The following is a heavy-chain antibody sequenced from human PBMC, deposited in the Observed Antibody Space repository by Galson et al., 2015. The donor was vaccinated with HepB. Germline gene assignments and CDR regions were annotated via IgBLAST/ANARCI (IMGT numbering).Heavy chain of an antibody. CDR2: ISGYDGST. CDR3: ARDSRLELHLNDYYSYGMDI. Sequence: SVKVSCKTSGYTFSNYGLSWVRQAPGQGLEWMGWISGYDGSTNYAPKFQGRVTMTTQTSTGTAYIELRSLRSGDTAVYYCARDSRLELHLNDYYSYGMDIWGQGTAVTVSS. V-gene: IGHV1-18*01. CDR1: GYTFSNYG. D-gene: IGHD1-7*01. J-gene: IGHJ6*02.